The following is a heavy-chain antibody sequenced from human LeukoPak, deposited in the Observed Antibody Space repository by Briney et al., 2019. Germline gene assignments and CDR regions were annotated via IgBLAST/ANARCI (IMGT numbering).Heavy chain of an antibody. CDR1: GGSISSYY. D-gene: IGHD2-15*01. CDR2: IYTSGST. Sequence: SETLSLTCTVSGGSISSYYWSWIRQPAGKGLEWIGRIYTSGSTNYNPSLKSRVTMSVDTSKNQFSLKLSSVTAADTAVCYCARDRRGGSFPYNWFDPWGQGTLVTVSS. V-gene: IGHV4-4*07. CDR3: ARDRRGGSFPYNWFDP. J-gene: IGHJ5*02.